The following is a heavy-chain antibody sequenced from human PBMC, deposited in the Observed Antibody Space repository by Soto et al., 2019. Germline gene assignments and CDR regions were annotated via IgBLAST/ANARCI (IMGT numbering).Heavy chain of an antibody. V-gene: IGHV3-48*02. CDR3: ASELGYSSSFDF. CDR1: GFTFSSYG. Sequence: GGSLRLSCAASGFTFSSYGMNWVRQAPGKGLEWVSYISSSSSTIYYADSVKGRFTISRDNAKNSLYLQMNSLRDEDTAIYYCASELGYSSSFDFWGQGTLVTVSS. CDR2: ISSSSSTI. D-gene: IGHD6-13*01. J-gene: IGHJ4*02.